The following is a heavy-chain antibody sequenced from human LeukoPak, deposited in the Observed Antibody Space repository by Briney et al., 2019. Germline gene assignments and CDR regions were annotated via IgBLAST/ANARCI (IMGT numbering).Heavy chain of an antibody. J-gene: IGHJ5*02. Sequence: GGSLRLSCAASGFTFSSYAMHWVRQAPGKGLEWVAVISYDGSNKYYADSVKGRFTISRDNSKNTLYLQMNSLRAEDTAVYYCARDQGAVVAATFDRSDPWGQGTLVTVSS. CDR1: GFTFSSYA. CDR2: ISYDGSNK. CDR3: ARDQGAVVAATFDRSDP. D-gene: IGHD2-15*01. V-gene: IGHV3-30-3*01.